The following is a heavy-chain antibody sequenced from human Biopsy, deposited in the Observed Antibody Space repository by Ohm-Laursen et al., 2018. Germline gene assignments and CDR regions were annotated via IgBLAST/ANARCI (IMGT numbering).Heavy chain of an antibody. CDR3: GRSYGIMAAPVHL. Sequence: SLRLSCAASGFTFSNYQMSWIRQTPGKGLEWVSHISSGGSTIFHVDSVKGRFTISRDDAKGSLYLQMTNLRAEDTAVYYCGRSYGIMAAPVHLWGQGTLVTVSS. CDR1: GFTFSNYQ. J-gene: IGHJ4*01. V-gene: IGHV3-11*01. D-gene: IGHD3-16*01. CDR2: ISSGGSTI.